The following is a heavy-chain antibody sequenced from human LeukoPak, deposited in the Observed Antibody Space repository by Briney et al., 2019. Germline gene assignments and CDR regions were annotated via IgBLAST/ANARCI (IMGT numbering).Heavy chain of an antibody. D-gene: IGHD6-13*01. J-gene: IGHJ4*02. V-gene: IGHV3-23*01. CDR3: AKEDSSSWYPYYFDY. Sequence: LSLTCAVYGGSFSGYYWSWVRQAPGRGLEWVSVISGSGGSTDYADSVKGRFTISRDNSKNTLHLQMNSLRAEDTAVYYCAKEDSSSWYPYYFDYWGQGTLVTVSS. CDR1: GGSFSGYY. CDR2: ISGSGGST.